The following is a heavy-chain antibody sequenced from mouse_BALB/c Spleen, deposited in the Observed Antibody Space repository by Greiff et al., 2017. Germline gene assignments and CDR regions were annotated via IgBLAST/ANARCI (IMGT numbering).Heavy chain of an antibody. D-gene: IGHD1-2*01. CDR3: AREATATSGFAY. V-gene: IGHV3-6*02. CDR1: GYSITSGYY. Sequence: EVQLQESGPGLVKPSQSLSLTCSVTGYSITSGYYWNWIRQFPGNKLEWMGYISYDGSNNYNPSLKNRISITRDTSKNQFFLKLNSVTTEDTATYYCAREATATSGFAYWGQGTLVTVSA. J-gene: IGHJ3*01. CDR2: ISYDGSN.